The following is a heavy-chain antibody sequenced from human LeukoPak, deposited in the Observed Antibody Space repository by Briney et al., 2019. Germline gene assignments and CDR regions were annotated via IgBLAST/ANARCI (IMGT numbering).Heavy chain of an antibody. CDR3: ARDNIGSTPFGDY. Sequence: GASVKVSCKASGGTFSSYAISWVRQAPGQGLERMGGIIPIFGTANYAQKFQGRVTITADESTSTAYMELSSLRSEDTAVYYCARDNIGSTPFGDYWGQGTLVTVSS. V-gene: IGHV1-69*13. D-gene: IGHD3-3*01. J-gene: IGHJ4*02. CDR1: GGTFSSYA. CDR2: IIPIFGTA.